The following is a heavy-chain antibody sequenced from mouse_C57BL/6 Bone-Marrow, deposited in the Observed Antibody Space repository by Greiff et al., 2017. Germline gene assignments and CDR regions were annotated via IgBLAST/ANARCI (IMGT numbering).Heavy chain of an antibody. V-gene: IGHV1-81*01. Sequence: VNVEESGAELARPGASVKLSCKASGYTFTSYGRRGVKQRTGQGVEWIGEIYPRSGNTYYNEKFKGKATLTADKSSSTAYMELRSLTSEDSAVYFCAREDGYAFAYWGQGTLVTVSA. CDR3: AREDGYAFAY. CDR1: GYTFTSYG. CDR2: IYPRSGNT. D-gene: IGHD2-2*01. J-gene: IGHJ3*01.